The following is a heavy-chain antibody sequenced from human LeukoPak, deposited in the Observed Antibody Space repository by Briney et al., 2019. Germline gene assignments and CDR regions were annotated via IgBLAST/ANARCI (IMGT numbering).Heavy chain of an antibody. D-gene: IGHD2-8*01. J-gene: IGHJ4*02. CDR3: AKAMDIVLMVYAIRGFDY. CDR2: IYSGGST. V-gene: IGHV3-53*01. CDR1: GFTVSSNY. Sequence: PGGSLRLSCAASGFTVSSNYMSWVRQAPGKGLEWVSVIYSGGSTYYADSVKGRFTISRDNSKNTLYLQMNSLRAEDTAVYYCAKAMDIVLMVYAIRGFDYWGQGTLVTVSS.